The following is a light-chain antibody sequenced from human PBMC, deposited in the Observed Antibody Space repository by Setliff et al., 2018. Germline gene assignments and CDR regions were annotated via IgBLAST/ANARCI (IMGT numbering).Light chain of an antibody. Sequence: QSALTQPASVPGSPGQSITISCTGTSSDVGGYNSVSWYQQHPGKAPKLMIYDVSNRPSGVSNRFSGSKSGNTASLTISGLQAEDEADYYCSSYTSSSIFYVFGTGTKVTVL. CDR2: DVS. J-gene: IGLJ1*01. CDR3: SSYTSSSIFYV. CDR1: SSDVGGYNS. V-gene: IGLV2-14*03.